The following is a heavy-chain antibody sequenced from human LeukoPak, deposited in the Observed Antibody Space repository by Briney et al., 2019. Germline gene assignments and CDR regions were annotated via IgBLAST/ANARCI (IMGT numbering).Heavy chain of an antibody. CDR2: IYYSGST. CDR1: GGSISSYY. D-gene: IGHD6-19*01. Sequence: SETLSLTCTVSGGSISSYYWSWIRQPPGKGLEWIGYIYYSGSTNYNPSLKSRVTISVDTSRNQFSLKLSSVTAADTAVYYCARGRAGRIAVAGTRDNWFDPWGQGTLVTVSS. V-gene: IGHV4-59*12. J-gene: IGHJ5*02. CDR3: ARGRAGRIAVAGTRDNWFDP.